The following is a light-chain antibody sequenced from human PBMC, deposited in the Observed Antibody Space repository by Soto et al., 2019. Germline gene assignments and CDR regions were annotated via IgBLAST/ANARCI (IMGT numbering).Light chain of an antibody. CDR2: YES. Sequence: EVVMTQSPATLSVSPGERVTLSCRASESVHMNLAWYQQKPGQGPILLIYYESTRATGVPDRFTGSGSGAELHLTISSLQSEDFGVYHCQHRSNWPPTFGPGTKVEIK. V-gene: IGKV3-15*01. CDR3: QHRSNWPPT. J-gene: IGKJ1*01. CDR1: ESVHMN.